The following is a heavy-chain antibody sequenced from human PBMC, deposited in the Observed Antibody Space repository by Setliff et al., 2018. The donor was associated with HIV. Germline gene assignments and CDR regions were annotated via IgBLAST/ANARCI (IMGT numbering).Heavy chain of an antibody. CDR3: ARVRRFGEFSPNYYGMDV. Sequence: SETLSLTCAVYGGTFSAYYWSWIRQSPGKGLEWIGEIHHRGSTNYSPSLKSRVTISLDTSQNQFSLKLSSVTAADTAIYYCARVRRFGEFSPNYYGMDVWGQGTTVTVS. D-gene: IGHD3-10*01. J-gene: IGHJ6*02. V-gene: IGHV4-34*01. CDR1: GGTFSAYY. CDR2: IHHRGST.